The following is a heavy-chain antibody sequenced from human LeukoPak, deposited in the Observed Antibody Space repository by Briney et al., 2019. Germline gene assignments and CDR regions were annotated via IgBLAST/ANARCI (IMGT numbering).Heavy chain of an antibody. CDR1: GGSISSYY. D-gene: IGHD3-22*01. Sequence: SETLSLTCTVSGGSISSYYWSWIRQPPGKGLEWIGYIYYSGSTNYNPSLKSRVTISVDTSKNQFSLKLSSVTAADTAVYYCARDRDYYDSSGYYYADAFDIWGQGTMVTVSS. J-gene: IGHJ3*02. CDR3: ARDRDYYDSSGYYYADAFDI. CDR2: IYYSGST. V-gene: IGHV4-59*01.